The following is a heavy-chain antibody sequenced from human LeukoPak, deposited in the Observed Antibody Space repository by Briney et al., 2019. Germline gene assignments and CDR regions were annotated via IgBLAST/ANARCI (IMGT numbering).Heavy chain of an antibody. D-gene: IGHD3-22*01. CDR1: GFTFRHSG. J-gene: IGHJ3*02. Sequence: PGGSLRLSCAASGFTFRHSGINWVRQAPGKGLEWVGRIKSKNDGGTTDLAAPVTGRFTIARDDSKDTLYLHMNSVKTEDTAVYYCTTTNDKMVVDLDAFDIWGQGTRVTVSS. CDR3: TTTNDKMVVDLDAFDI. V-gene: IGHV3-15*01. CDR2: IKSKNDGGTT.